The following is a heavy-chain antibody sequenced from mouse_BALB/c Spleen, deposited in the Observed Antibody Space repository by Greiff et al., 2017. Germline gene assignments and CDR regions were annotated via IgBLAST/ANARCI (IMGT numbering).Heavy chain of an antibody. Sequence: VKLMESGPGLVAPSQSLSITCTVSGFSLTSYGVHWVRQPPGQGLEWLGVIWAGGSTNYNSALMSRLSISKDNSKSQVFLKMNSLQTDDTAMYYCARENYYDYEGFAYWGQGTLVTVSA. D-gene: IGHD2-4*01. CDR2: IWAGGST. V-gene: IGHV2-9*02. J-gene: IGHJ3*01. CDR3: ARENYYDYEGFAY. CDR1: GFSLTSYG.